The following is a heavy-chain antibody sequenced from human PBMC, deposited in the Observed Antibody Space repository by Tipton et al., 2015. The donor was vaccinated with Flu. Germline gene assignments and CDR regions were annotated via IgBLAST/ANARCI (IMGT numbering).Heavy chain of an antibody. V-gene: IGHV4-61*01. Sequence: GLVKPSETLSLTCTVSGGSVSSGSYYWSWIRQPPGKGLEWIGYIYYSGSTNYNPSLKSRVTISVDTSKNQFSLKLSSVTAADTAVYYCARDRPARVSSGWYRALDIWGQGTMVTVSS. CDR3: ARDRPARVSSGWYRALDI. D-gene: IGHD6-19*01. CDR1: GGSVSSGSYY. J-gene: IGHJ3*02. CDR2: IYYSGST.